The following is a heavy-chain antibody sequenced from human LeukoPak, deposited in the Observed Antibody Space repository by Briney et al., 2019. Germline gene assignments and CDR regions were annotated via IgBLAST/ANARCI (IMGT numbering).Heavy chain of an antibody. CDR2: IYYSGST. V-gene: IGHV4-39*07. CDR1: GGSISSSSYY. J-gene: IGHJ4*02. CDR3: ARDPSYYGSGSYIDY. D-gene: IGHD3-10*01. Sequence: PSETLSLTCTVSGGSISSSSYYWGWIRQPPGKGLEWIGSIYYSGSTYYNPSLKSRVTISVDTSKNQFSLKLSSVTAADTAVYYCARDPSYYGSGSYIDYWGQGTLVTVSS.